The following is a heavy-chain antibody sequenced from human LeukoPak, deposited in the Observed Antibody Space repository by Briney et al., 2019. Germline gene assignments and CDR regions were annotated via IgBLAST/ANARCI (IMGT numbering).Heavy chain of an antibody. V-gene: IGHV4-59*01. CDR3: ARVVYSSGYSYYFDY. CDR1: GGSISSYY. Sequence: SETLSLTCTVSGGSISSYYWSWIRQPPGEGLEWIGYIYYSGSTNYNPSLKSRVTISVDTSKNQFSLKLSSATAADTAVYYCARVVYSSGYSYYFDYWGQGTLVTVSS. CDR2: IYYSGST. J-gene: IGHJ4*02. D-gene: IGHD3-22*01.